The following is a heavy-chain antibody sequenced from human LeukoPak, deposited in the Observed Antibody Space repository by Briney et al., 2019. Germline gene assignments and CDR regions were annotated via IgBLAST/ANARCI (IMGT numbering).Heavy chain of an antibody. D-gene: IGHD2-21*01. CDR3: VREKTACGGDCYDS. CDR2: ISSSGTPI. Sequence: GGSLRLSCAASGFTFSSYEMNCVRQAPGKGLEWVSYISSSGTPIHYADSVKGRFTISRDNAKNSLFLQMNSLRAEDTAVYYCVREKTACGGDCYDSWGQGTLVTVSS. CDR1: GFTFSSYE. V-gene: IGHV3-48*03. J-gene: IGHJ4*02.